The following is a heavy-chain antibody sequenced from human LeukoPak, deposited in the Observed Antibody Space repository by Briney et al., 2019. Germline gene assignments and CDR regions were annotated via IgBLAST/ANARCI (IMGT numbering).Heavy chain of an antibody. CDR2: INHSGST. J-gene: IGHJ5*02. D-gene: IGHD3-9*01. CDR3: ARRGYDILTGYPENWFDP. V-gene: IGHV4-34*01. CDR1: GGSISSYY. Sequence: SETLSLTCTVSGGSISSYYWSWIRQPPGKGLEWIGEINHSGSTNYNPSLKSRVTISVDTSKNQFSLKLSSVTAADTAVYYWARRGYDILTGYPENWFDPWGQGTLVTVSS.